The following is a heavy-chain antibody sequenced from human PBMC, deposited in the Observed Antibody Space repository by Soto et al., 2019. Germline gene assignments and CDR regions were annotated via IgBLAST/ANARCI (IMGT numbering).Heavy chain of an antibody. CDR1: GGAFSTSD. D-gene: IGHD3-22*01. J-gene: IGHJ3*01. CDR2: IIPVCGEA. V-gene: IGHV1-69*01. Sequence: QVHLVQSGAEVKMPGSSVRGSCASSGGAFSTSDIGWVRQSPGQGLQWMGGIIPVCGEANYAQKVKGSVTITAEESTRTAYLEMSSLKPEDTATYNCASDPRSGWAHAAFDVWGPGNSLSVSS. CDR3: ASDPRSGWAHAAFDV.